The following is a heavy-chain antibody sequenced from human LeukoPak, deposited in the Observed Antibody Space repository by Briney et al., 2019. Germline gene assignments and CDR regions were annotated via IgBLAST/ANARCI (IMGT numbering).Heavy chain of an antibody. CDR2: INPNSGGT. D-gene: IGHD3-3*01. CDR1: GYTFTGYY. V-gene: IGHV1-2*02. J-gene: IGHJ4*02. Sequence: ASVKVSCKASGYTFTGYYMHWVRQAPGQGLEWMGWINPNSGGTNYAQKFQGRVTMTEDTSTDTAYMELSSLRSEDTAVYYCATDPNTIEDHFDYWGRGTLVTVSS. CDR3: ATDPNTIEDHFDY.